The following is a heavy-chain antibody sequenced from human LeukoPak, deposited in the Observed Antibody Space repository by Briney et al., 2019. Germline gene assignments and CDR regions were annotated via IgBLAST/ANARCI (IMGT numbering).Heavy chain of an antibody. D-gene: IGHD5-18*01. CDR2: IIPILGIA. Sequence: GASVKVSCKASGGTFSSYAISWVRQAPGQGLEWMGRIIPILGIANYAQKFQGRVTITADKSTSTAYMELSSLRSEDTAVYYCARDRAMVTTYYYGMDVWGQGTTVTVSS. CDR1: GGTFSSYA. V-gene: IGHV1-69*04. J-gene: IGHJ6*02. CDR3: ARDRAMVTTYYYGMDV.